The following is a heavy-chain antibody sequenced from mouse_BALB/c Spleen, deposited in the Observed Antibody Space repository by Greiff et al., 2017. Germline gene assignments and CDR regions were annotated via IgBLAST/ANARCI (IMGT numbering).Heavy chain of an antibody. CDR2: IDPANGNT. J-gene: IGHJ3*01. D-gene: IGHD1-3*01. CDR1: GFNIKDTY. Sequence: VQLKQSGAELVKPGASVKLSCPASGFNIKDTYMHWVKQRPEQGLEWIGRIDPANGNTKYDPKFQGKATITADTSSNTAYLQLSSLTSEDTAVYYCAITSFAYWGQGTLVTVSA. CDR3: AITSFAY. V-gene: IGHV14-3*02.